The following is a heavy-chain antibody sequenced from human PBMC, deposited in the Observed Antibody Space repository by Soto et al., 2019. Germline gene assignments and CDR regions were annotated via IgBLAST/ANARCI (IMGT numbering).Heavy chain of an antibody. CDR2: ISGSGGST. J-gene: IGHJ4*02. CDR1: GFTFSSYA. Sequence: GGSLRLSCAASGFTFSSYAMSWVRQAPGKGLEWVSAISGSGGSTYYADSVKGRFTTSRDNSKNTLYLQMNSLRAEDTAVYYCAKDRLSSGSGYFDYWGQGTLVTVSS. D-gene: IGHD6-19*01. V-gene: IGHV3-23*01. CDR3: AKDRLSSGSGYFDY.